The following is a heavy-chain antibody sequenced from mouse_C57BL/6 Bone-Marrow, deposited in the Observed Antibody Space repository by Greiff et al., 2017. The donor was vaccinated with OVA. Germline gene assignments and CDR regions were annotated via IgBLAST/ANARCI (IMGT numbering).Heavy chain of an antibody. J-gene: IGHJ1*03. CDR3: ARGGFYYSNYVGWYFDV. D-gene: IGHD2-5*01. CDR2: IHPNSGST. CDR1: GYTFSSYW. Sequence: QVQLQQPGAELVKPGASVKLSCKTSGYTFSSYWMHWGKQRPGQGLEWIGMIHPNSGSTNYNEKFKSKATLTVDQSSSTAYMQLSSLTSEDSAVYYCARGGFYYSNYVGWYFDVWGTGTAVTVSS. V-gene: IGHV1-64*01.